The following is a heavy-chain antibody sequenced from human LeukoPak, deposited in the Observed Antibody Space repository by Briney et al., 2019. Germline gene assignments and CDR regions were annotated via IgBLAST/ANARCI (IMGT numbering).Heavy chain of an antibody. J-gene: IGHJ6*02. CDR3: ARGGGLNV. D-gene: IGHD3-16*01. V-gene: IGHV3-7*03. CDR1: GFTFSSYW. Sequence: GGSLRLSCAASGFTFSSYWMNWARQAPGKGLEWVASINHNGNVNYYVDSVKGRFTISRDNAKNSLYLQMSNLRAEDTAVYFCARGGGLNVWGQGPRSPSP. CDR2: INHNGNVN.